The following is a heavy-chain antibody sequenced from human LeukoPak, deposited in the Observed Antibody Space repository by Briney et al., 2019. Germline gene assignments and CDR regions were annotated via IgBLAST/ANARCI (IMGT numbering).Heavy chain of an antibody. Sequence: SETLSLTCTVSGGSISSYYWSWIRQPPGKGLEWIGYIYYSGSTNYNPSLESRVTISVDTSKNQFSLKLSSVTAADTAVYYCARDIRGYFDYWGQGTLVTVSS. CDR1: GGSISSYY. CDR2: IYYSGST. CDR3: ARDIRGYFDY. J-gene: IGHJ4*02. V-gene: IGHV4-59*01.